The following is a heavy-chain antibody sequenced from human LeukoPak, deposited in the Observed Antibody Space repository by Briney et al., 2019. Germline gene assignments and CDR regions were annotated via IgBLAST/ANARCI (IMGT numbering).Heavy chain of an antibody. D-gene: IGHD2-8*01. CDR1: GYTFTGYY. CDR3: ARVGEWLVDAFDI. CDR2: INPNSGVT. Sequence: ASVKVSCKASGYTFTGYYIHWVRQAPGQGLEWMGWINPNSGVTNHAQKFQGRVTMTSDTSISTAYMELGRLRSDDTAVYYCARVGEWLVDAFDIWGQGTMVTVSS. J-gene: IGHJ3*02. V-gene: IGHV1-2*02.